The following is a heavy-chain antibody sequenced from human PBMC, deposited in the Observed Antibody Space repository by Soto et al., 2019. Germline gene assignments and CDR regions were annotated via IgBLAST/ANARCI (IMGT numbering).Heavy chain of an antibody. J-gene: IGHJ3*02. D-gene: IGHD5-18*01. Sequence: QVQLVESGGGVVQPGRSLRLSCAASGFTVSSYGMHWVRQAPGKGLEWVAVIWYDGSNKYYADSVKGRFTISRDNSKNKLYLHMNSLRAEDAAVYYCAGGYLTGGAFDIWGQGTMVTVSS. CDR1: GFTVSSYG. V-gene: IGHV3-33*01. CDR2: IWYDGSNK. CDR3: AGGYLTGGAFDI.